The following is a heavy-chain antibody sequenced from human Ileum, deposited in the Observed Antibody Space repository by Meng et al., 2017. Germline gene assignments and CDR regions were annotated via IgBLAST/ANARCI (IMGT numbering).Heavy chain of an antibody. V-gene: IGHV1-8*02. Sequence: QVQLVQSGAEVKKPGPSVKVSCKASGYSFTSHDINWVRQAPGQGLEWMGWMNPDADSGDTGYAQKFRGRVSFSKNVSINTAYMELSSLTSDDTAVYYCARGRSVWGGYAWFDPWGRGTLVTVSS. CDR1: GYSFTSHD. CDR3: ARGRSVWGGYAWFDP. CDR2: MNPDADSGDT. J-gene: IGHJ5*02. D-gene: IGHD5-12*01.